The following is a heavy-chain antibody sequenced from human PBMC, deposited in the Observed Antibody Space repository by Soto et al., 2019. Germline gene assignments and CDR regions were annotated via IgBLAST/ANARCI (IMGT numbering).Heavy chain of an antibody. D-gene: IGHD6-19*01. V-gene: IGHV3-7*01. J-gene: IGHJ3*02. Sequence: EVQLVESGGGLVQPGGSLRLSCAASGFTFSSYWMSWVRQAPGKGLEWVANIKQDGSEKYYVDSVKGRFTISRDNAKNSLYLQMNSLRAEDTAVYYCARDYSSGWYSAGAFDIWGQGTMVTVSS. CDR2: IKQDGSEK. CDR1: GFTFSSYW. CDR3: ARDYSSGWYSAGAFDI.